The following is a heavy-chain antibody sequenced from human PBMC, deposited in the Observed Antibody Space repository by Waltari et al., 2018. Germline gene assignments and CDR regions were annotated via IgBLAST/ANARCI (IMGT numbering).Heavy chain of an antibody. Sequence: QVQLVESGGGVVQPGGSLRLSCAASGFTFSSYGMHWVRQAPGKGLEWVAFIRYDGSNKYYADSVKGRFTISRDNSKNTLYLQMNSLRAEDTAVYYCAKDPFTDYWGQGTLVTVSS. CDR3: AKDPFTDY. CDR2: IRYDGSNK. CDR1: GFTFSSYG. V-gene: IGHV3-30*02. J-gene: IGHJ4*02.